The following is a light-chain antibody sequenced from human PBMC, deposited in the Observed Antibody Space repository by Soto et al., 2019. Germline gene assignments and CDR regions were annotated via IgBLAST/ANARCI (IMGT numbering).Light chain of an antibody. J-gene: IGKJ2*01. CDR1: QSISNNY. V-gene: IGKV3-20*01. Sequence: EIVLTQSPGTLSLSPGERDTLSCRASQSISNNYLAWYQQKPGQAPRLLIYGASSRATGIPDRFSGSGSGTDFTLTISRLEPEDFAVYYCQQYGSSPPYTFGQGSKLEIK. CDR2: GAS. CDR3: QQYGSSPPYT.